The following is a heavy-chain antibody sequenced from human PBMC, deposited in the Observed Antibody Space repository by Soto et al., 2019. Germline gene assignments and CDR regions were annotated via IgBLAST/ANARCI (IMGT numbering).Heavy chain of an antibody. D-gene: IGHD1-7*01. CDR1: GFTFSSYG. V-gene: IGHV3-23*01. Sequence: EVQLLESGGGLVQPGGSLRLSCAASGFTFSSYGMTWVRQAPGKGLEWVSFSSATGAGTYYADSVKGRFTISRDNSKNTLYLHMTSLSADDTAVYYCAKDRRAGGNYGFYSDFWGQGALVIVSS. J-gene: IGHJ4*02. CDR2: SSATGAGT. CDR3: AKDRRAGGNYGFYSDF.